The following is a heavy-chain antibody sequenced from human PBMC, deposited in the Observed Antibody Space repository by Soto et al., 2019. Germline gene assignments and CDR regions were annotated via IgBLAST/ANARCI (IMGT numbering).Heavy chain of an antibody. CDR3: ARGSTMVRGVIGDYYYYMDV. D-gene: IGHD3-10*01. Sequence: GGSLRLSCAASGFTFSSYSMNWVRQAPGKGLEWVSYISSSSSTIYYADSVKGRFTISRDNAKNSLYLQMNSLRAEDTAVYYCARGSTMVRGVIGDYYYYMDVWGKGTTVTVSS. CDR2: ISSSSSTI. J-gene: IGHJ6*03. CDR1: GFTFSSYS. V-gene: IGHV3-48*01.